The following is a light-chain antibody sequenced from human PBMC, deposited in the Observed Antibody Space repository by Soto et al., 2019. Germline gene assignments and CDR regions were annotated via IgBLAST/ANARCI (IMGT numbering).Light chain of an antibody. CDR3: SSFTSSKTWV. J-gene: IGLJ3*02. V-gene: IGLV2-14*01. CDR2: EVT. Sequence: LTQPASVSGSPGQSITISCTGTNSDVGGYNYVSWYQQHPGRAPKVMIYEVTKRPAGASIRFSGSKSGNTASLSISGLQSEDEADYYCSSFTSSKTWVFGGGTQLTVL. CDR1: NSDVGGYNY.